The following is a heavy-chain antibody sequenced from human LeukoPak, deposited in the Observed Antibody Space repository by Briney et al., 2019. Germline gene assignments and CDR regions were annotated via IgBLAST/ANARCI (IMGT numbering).Heavy chain of an antibody. CDR2: ISPTGSTT. V-gene: IGHV3-74*01. CDR1: GFSFSGHW. J-gene: IGHJ4*02. D-gene: IGHD6-6*01. Sequence: PGGSLRLSCTVSGFSFSGHWMHWARQLPGKGMVWVSRISPTGSTTSYADSVKGRFTVSRDNAKNTLYLQVNNLRAEDTPVYYCARGPNSNWSGLDFWGQGTLLTVSS. CDR3: ARGPNSNWSGLDF.